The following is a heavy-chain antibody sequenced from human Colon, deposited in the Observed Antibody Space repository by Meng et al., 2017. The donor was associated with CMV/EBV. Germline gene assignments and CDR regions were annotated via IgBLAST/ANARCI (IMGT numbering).Heavy chain of an antibody. CDR3: AIITTGSYYPYYSGLGV. CDR2: LNHSGIT. V-gene: IGHV4-34*01. Sequence: SETLSLTCAVYGESPSPHYWSWVRQPPGKGLEWLGELNHSGITNYNPSLESRVVISVDTTKNQFSLKLTSVTAADTGLYYCAIITTGSYYPYYSGLGVWGQGTAVTVS. CDR1: GESPSPHY. J-gene: IGHJ6*02. D-gene: IGHD1-26*01.